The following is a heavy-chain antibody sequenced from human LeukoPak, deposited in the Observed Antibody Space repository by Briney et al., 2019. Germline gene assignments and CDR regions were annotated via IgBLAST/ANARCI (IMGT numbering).Heavy chain of an antibody. V-gene: IGHV3-33*06. Sequence: AGGSLRLSCAATGFTFSTYGMHWVRQAPGKGLEWVAVIWSDGNNKFYADSVKGRFTFSRDNSRNTLSLQMNSLGADDTAVYYCVKERGPFDAFDVWGQGTMVTVSS. CDR1: GFTFSTYG. CDR3: VKERGPFDAFDV. J-gene: IGHJ3*01. CDR2: IWSDGNNK.